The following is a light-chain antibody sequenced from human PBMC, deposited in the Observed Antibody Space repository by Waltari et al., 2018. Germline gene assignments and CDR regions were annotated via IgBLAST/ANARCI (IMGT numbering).Light chain of an antibody. Sequence: ETVLTQSPATLSVSPGEAVTLSCRASQSVSPNLAWYQQKRGQAPRLLFYSTSTRAPGVPDRFWGSWSGTEFTLTITSLQSEDSAIYYCQQYQNWPPITFGQGTRLEIK. CDR2: STS. CDR1: QSVSPN. CDR3: QQYQNWPPIT. J-gene: IGKJ5*01. V-gene: IGKV3-15*01.